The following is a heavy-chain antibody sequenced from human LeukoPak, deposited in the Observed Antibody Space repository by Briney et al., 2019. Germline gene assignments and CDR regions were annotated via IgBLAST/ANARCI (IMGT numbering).Heavy chain of an antibody. CDR2: ISSSSSYI. CDR3: AKSDIVVVAATYNY. CDR1: GFTFSSYS. D-gene: IGHD2-15*01. Sequence: TGGSLRLSCAASGFTFSSYSMNWVRQAPGKGLEWVSSISSSSSYIYYADSVKGRFTISRDNAKNTLYLQMNSLRAEDTAVYYCAKSDIVVVAATYNYWGQGTLVTVSS. V-gene: IGHV3-21*04. J-gene: IGHJ4*02.